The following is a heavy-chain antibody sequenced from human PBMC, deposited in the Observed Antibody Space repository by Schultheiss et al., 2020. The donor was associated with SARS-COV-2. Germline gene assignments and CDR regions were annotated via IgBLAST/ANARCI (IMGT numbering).Heavy chain of an antibody. CDR3: ARDLEVVGAP. CDR2: IYHSGST. Sequence: SQTLSLTCTVSGGSISSYYWSWIRQPPGKGLEWIGEIYHSGSTNYNPSLKSRVTISVDTSKNQFSLKLSSVTAADTAVYYCARDLEVVGAPWGQGTLVTVSS. J-gene: IGHJ5*02. V-gene: IGHV4-59*08. CDR1: GGSISSYY. D-gene: IGHD1-1*01.